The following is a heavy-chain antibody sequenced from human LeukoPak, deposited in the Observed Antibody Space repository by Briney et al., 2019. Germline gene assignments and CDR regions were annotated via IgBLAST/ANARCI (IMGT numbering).Heavy chain of an antibody. D-gene: IGHD6-6*01. CDR2: MNPNSGNT. J-gene: IGHJ5*02. CDR3: ARTRMAARRGTLWYNWFDP. V-gene: IGHV1-8*01. Sequence: ASVKVSCKASGYTFTSYDINWVRQATGQGLEWMGWMNPNSGNTGYAQKFQGRVTMTRNTSISTAYMELSSLRSEDTAVYYCARTRMAARRGTLWYNWFDPWGQGTLVTVSS. CDR1: GYTFTSYD.